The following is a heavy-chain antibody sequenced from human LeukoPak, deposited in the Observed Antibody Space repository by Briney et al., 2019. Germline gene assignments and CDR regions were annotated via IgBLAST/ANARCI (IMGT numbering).Heavy chain of an antibody. D-gene: IGHD3-22*01. CDR1: GGSISSLY. V-gene: IGHV4-59*08. J-gene: IGHJ4*02. CDR2: IYYSGST. CDR3: AVESYENSNYSPEVPGT. Sequence: SETLSLTCTVSGGSISSLYYSWIRQPPGKGLERIGYIYYSGSTNYNPSLKSRVTISVDTSKNQFSLKLSSVTAADTAVYYCAVESYENSNYSPEVPGTWGQGTLVTVSS.